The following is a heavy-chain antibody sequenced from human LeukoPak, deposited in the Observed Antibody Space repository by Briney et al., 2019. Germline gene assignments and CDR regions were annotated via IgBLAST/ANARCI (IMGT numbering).Heavy chain of an antibody. CDR2: IYYSGST. CDR1: GGSISSYY. Sequence: TSETLSLTCTVSGGSISSYYRSWIRQPPGKGLEWIGYIYYSGSTNYNPSLKSRVTISVDTSKNQFSLKLSSVTAADTAVYYCARHVFDSSGYYYADWGQGTMVTVSS. J-gene: IGHJ3*01. V-gene: IGHV4-59*08. D-gene: IGHD3-22*01. CDR3: ARHVFDSSGYYYAD.